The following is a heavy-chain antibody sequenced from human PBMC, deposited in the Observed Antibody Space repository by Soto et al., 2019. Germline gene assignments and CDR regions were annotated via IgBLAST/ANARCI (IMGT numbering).Heavy chain of an antibody. V-gene: IGHV3-30*18. CDR1: GLTFSNFA. Sequence: QVPLVQSGGGVVQPGRSLRLSCEASGLTFSNFAMHWVRQAPGKGLEWVAIISNAGRDERYGASVRGRFTISRDNSKNTLYLPMNSLTTEDTAIYFCAKGCATGTSCYIIDFWGQGTLVTVSS. CDR2: ISNAGRDE. D-gene: IGHD3-9*01. CDR3: AKGCATGTSCYIIDF. J-gene: IGHJ4*02.